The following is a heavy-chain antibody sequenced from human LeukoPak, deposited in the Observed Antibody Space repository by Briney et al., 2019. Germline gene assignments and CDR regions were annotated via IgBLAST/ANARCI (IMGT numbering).Heavy chain of an antibody. CDR1: GFTFSSYW. D-gene: IGHD4-17*01. Sequence: QTGGPLRLSCAASGFTFSSYWMSWVRQAPGKGLEWVANIKQDGSEKYSVGSVKGRFIISRDNAKNLLYLQMNSLRAEDTAVYYCARDGYGDYALDAFDIWGQGTMVTVSS. CDR3: ARDGYGDYALDAFDI. CDR2: IKQDGSEK. V-gene: IGHV3-7*01. J-gene: IGHJ3*02.